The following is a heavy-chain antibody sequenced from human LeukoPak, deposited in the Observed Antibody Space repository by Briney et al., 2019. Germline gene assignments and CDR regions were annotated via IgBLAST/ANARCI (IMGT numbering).Heavy chain of an antibody. CDR3: ARGELGLSYYDIPHAFDI. J-gene: IGHJ3*02. Sequence: PSETLSLTCAVSGGSISNENWWGWVRQPPGKGLEWIGEIYHSGSTNYIPSLKSRVTISVDKSKNQFSLKLTSVTAADTAVYYCARGELGLSYYDIPHAFDIWGQGTMVTVSS. CDR2: IYHSGST. V-gene: IGHV4-4*02. CDR1: GGSISNENW. D-gene: IGHD3-22*01.